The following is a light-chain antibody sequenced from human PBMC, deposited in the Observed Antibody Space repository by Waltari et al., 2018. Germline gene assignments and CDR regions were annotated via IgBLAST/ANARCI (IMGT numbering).Light chain of an antibody. CDR3: LQTLQNPWT. V-gene: IGKV2D-29*01. Sequence: VMTQTPLSLPVTPGEPASISCRSSQSLLHSNGNTYLYWYLQKPGQPPRLLIYTISNRFSGVPDRISGSGSGSDFTLKISRVKAEDGGVYYGLQTLQNPWTFGQGTKVEIQ. CDR2: TIS. J-gene: IGKJ1*01. CDR1: QSLLHSNGNTY.